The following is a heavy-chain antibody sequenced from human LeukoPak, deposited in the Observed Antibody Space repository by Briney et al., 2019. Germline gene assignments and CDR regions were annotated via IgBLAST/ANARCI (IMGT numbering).Heavy chain of an antibody. J-gene: IGHJ3*02. CDR1: GGSISSYY. D-gene: IGHD3-3*01. V-gene: IGHV4-4*07. CDR3: ARDLGVVTTNDAFDI. Sequence: SETLSLTCTVSGGSISSYYWRWIRQPAGKGLEWIGRIYTSGSTNYNPSLKSRVTMSVDTSKNQFSLKLSSVTAADTAVYYCARDLGVVTTNDAFDIWGQGTMVTVSS. CDR2: IYTSGST.